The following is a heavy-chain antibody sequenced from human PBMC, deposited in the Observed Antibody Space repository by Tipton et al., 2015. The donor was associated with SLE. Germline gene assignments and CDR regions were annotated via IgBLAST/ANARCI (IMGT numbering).Heavy chain of an antibody. V-gene: IGHV4-39*07. J-gene: IGHJ6*03. CDR2: MYYSGDT. CDR3: ARASAWYQDYYYYYHMDV. CDR1: GGSISRRNNY. Sequence: LRLSCSVSGGSISRRNNYWGWIRQPPGKGLEWIGSMYYSGDTFYNPSLKSRVTISVDTSKNQFSLKPSSVTAADTAMYYCARASAWYQDYYYYYHMDVWGKGTTVTVSS. D-gene: IGHD6-13*01.